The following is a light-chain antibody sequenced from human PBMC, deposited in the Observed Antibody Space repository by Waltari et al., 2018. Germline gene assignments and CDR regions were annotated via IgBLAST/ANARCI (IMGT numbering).Light chain of an antibody. Sequence: EIVLTQSPGTLSLSPGESATLSCRASQRLRIYLAWYQQKPGQAPRLLIYHASTRATGIPDRFSGSGSGTDFSLTISRLEPEDFAVYYCQHYESLPVTFGQGTKVEIK. CDR3: QHYESLPVT. CDR1: QRLRIY. CDR2: HAS. J-gene: IGKJ1*01. V-gene: IGKV3-20*01.